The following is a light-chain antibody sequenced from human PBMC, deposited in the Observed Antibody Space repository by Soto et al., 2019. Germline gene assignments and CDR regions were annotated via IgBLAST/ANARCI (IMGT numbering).Light chain of an antibody. J-gene: IGKJ1*01. CDR1: QSVSNN. V-gene: IGKV3-15*01. CDR2: GAS. Sequence: EIVMTQSPSTLSGSPGERATLSCRASQSVSNNLAWYQQKPGQAPRLLIYGASLRATGIPARFSGSGSGTEFTLTISSLQFEDFAVYYCHQFHEWLWTFGQGTKVDIK. CDR3: HQFHEWLWT.